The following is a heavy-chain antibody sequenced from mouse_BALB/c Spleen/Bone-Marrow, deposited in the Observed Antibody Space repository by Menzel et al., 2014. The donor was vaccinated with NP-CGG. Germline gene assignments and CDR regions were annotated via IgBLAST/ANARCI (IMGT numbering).Heavy chain of an antibody. CDR1: GFDFSRYW. Sequence: VQLKESGGGLVQPGGSLNLSCAASGFDFSRYWMSWARQAPGKGQEWIGEINPGSSTINYTPSLKDKFIISRDNAKNTLYLQMSKVRSEDTALYYCARKAYYALDYWGQGTSVTVSS. J-gene: IGHJ4*01. CDR3: ARKAYYALDY. V-gene: IGHV4-2*02. CDR2: INPGSSTI.